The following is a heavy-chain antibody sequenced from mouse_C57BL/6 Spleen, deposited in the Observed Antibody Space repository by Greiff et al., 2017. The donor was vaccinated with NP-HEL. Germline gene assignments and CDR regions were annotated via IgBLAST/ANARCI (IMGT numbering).Heavy chain of an antibody. D-gene: IGHD2-4*01. CDR1: GYTFTSYW. CDR2: IDPSDSYT. Sequence: QVQLQQPGAELVKPGASVKLSCKASGYTFTSYWMQWVKQRPGQGLEWIGAIDPSDSYTNYNQKFKGKATLTVDTSSSKAYMQLSSLTSEDSAVYYCARRRLRQDYAMDYWGQGTSVTVSS. V-gene: IGHV1-50*01. J-gene: IGHJ4*01. CDR3: ARRRLRQDYAMDY.